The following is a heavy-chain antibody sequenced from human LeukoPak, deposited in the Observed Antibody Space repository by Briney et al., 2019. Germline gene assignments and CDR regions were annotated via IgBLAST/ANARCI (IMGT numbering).Heavy chain of an antibody. CDR2: ISWNSGSI. D-gene: IGHD5-18*01. V-gene: IGHV3-9*01. J-gene: IGHJ4*02. CDR1: GFTFDDYA. Sequence: GRSLRLSCAASGFTFDDYAMHWVRQAPGKGLEWVSGISWNSGSIDYADSVKGRFTISRDNAKNSLYLQMNSLRAEDTALYYCAKSVHGYSYGYFDYWGQGTLVTVSS. CDR3: AKSVHGYSYGYFDY.